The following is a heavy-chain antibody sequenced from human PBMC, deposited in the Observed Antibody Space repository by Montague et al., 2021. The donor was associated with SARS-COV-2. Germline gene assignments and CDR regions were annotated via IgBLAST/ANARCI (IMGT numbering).Heavy chain of an antibody. CDR1: GRSFSGYY. J-gene: IGHJ6*02. CDR2: INHSGST. V-gene: IGHV4-34*01. Sequence: SETLSLTCAAYGRSFSGYYWSWIRQPPGKGLEWIGEINHSGSTNYNPSLKSRVTISVDTSKNQFPLKLSSVTAADTAVYYCTRAGYQVLWSDYYYYGMDVWGQGTTVTVSS. D-gene: IGHD2-2*01. CDR3: TRAGYQVLWSDYYYYGMDV.